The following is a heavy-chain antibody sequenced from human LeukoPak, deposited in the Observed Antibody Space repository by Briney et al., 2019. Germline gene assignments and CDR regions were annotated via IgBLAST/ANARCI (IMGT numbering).Heavy chain of an antibody. CDR3: ARAPGYCSSTSCYEWYFDL. D-gene: IGHD2-2*01. J-gene: IGHJ2*01. Sequence: SVKVSCKASGGTFSSYAISWVRQAPGQGLEWMGGIIPIFGTANYAQKFQGRVTITADESTSTAYMELSSLRSEDTAVYYCARAPGYCSSTSCYEWYFDLWGRGTLVTVSS. CDR1: GGTFSSYA. V-gene: IGHV1-69*13. CDR2: IIPIFGTA.